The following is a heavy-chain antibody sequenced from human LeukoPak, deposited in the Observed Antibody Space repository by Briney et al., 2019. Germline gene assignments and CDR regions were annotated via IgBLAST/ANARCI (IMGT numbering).Heavy chain of an antibody. V-gene: IGHV3-74*01. CDR3: VRELHIVLVPDAIHTDAFDI. CDR2: IDGDGTYT. CDR1: GFTLTRYW. D-gene: IGHD2-2*02. J-gene: IGHJ3*02. Sequence: GGSLRLSCTASGFTLTRYWMHWVRQAPGKGLEWVSRIDGDGTYTSRADSVQGRFTTSRDNARNTLYLQMDSLRGEDTAVYYCVRELHIVLVPDAIHTDAFDIWGRGTMVTVSS.